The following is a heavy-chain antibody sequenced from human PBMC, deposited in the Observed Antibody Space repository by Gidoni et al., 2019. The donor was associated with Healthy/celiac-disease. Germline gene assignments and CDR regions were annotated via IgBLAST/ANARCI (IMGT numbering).Heavy chain of an antibody. V-gene: IGHV4-39*01. D-gene: IGHD3-10*01. J-gene: IGHJ6*03. CDR3: ANKALVQGDWYYMDV. Sequence: QLQLQESGPGLVKPSDTLSLTCTVSGGSISSSSYYWGWIRQPPGKGLEWIGSIYYSGSNYYNPSLKSRRTIFVDTSKNQFSLKLSSGTAADTAVDYCANKALVQGDWYYMDVWGKGTTVTVSS. CDR1: GGSISSSSYY. CDR2: IYYSGSN.